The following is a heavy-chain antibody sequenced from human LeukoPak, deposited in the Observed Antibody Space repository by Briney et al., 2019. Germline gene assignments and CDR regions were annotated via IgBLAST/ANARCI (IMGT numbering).Heavy chain of an antibody. V-gene: IGHV1-18*01. D-gene: IGHD4-23*01. J-gene: IGHJ4*02. CDR1: GYTFTSYG. CDR2: ISAYNGNT. CDR3: ARDGPVVTENFDY. Sequence: ASVKVSCKASGYTFTSYGISWVRQAPGQGLEWMGWISAYNGNTNYAQRLPGRVTMTTDTSTSTAYMELRRLRSDDTGVYYCARDGPVVTENFDYWGQGTLVTVSS.